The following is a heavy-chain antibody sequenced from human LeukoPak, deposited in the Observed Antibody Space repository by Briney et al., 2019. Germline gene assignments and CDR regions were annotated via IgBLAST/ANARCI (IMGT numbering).Heavy chain of an antibody. Sequence: PSETLSLTRTLSGGSLSSYYWTWIRQAPGKGLEWIGYVYYSVSTNYNPSLKSRVSISQDTSTNQVSLKLSSVTAADTAVYYCARQESGPYHYMDVWGKGTAVTVPS. J-gene: IGHJ6*03. CDR3: ARQESGPYHYMDV. CDR1: GGSLSSYY. V-gene: IGHV4-59*08. D-gene: IGHD3-3*01. CDR2: VYYSVST.